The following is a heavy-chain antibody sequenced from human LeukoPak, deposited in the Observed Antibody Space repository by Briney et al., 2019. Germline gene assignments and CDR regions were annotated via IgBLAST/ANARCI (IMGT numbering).Heavy chain of an antibody. J-gene: IGHJ6*03. CDR1: GYTFTSYD. Sequence: ASVKVSCKASGYTFTSYDINWVRQATGQGLEWIGWMNPNSGNTGYAQKFQGRVTMTRNTSISTAYMELSSLRSEDTAVYYCARGKTTVTTIYYYYYYMDVWGKGTTVTVSS. V-gene: IGHV1-8*01. CDR2: MNPNSGNT. CDR3: ARGKTTVTTIYYYYYYMDV. D-gene: IGHD4-17*01.